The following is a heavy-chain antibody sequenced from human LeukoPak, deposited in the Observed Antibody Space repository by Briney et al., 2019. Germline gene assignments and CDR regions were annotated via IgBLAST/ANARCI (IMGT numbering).Heavy chain of an antibody. CDR2: ISSSGSTI. CDR3: ARDGGTTDWFDP. CDR1: GFPFSSHG. Sequence: GGSLRLSCAGSGFPFSSHGMNWVRQAPGKGLEWVSYISSSGSTIYYADSVKGRFTISRDNAKNSLYLQMNSLRAEDTAVYYCARDGGTTDWFDPWGQGTLVTVSS. D-gene: IGHD4-17*01. V-gene: IGHV3-48*04. J-gene: IGHJ5*02.